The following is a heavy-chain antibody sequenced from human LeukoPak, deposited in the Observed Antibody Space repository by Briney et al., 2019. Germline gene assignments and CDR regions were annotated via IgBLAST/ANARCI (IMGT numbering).Heavy chain of an antibody. CDR2: IYTSGST. J-gene: IGHJ4*02. D-gene: IGHD3-22*01. Sequence: SETLSLTCTVSGGSISSYYWSWIRQPAGKGLEWIGRIYTSGSTNYNPSPKSRVTMSVDTSKNQFSLKLSSVTAADTAVYYRARDSLVYYDSSGQTLYDYWGQGTLVTVSS. CDR1: GGSISSYY. V-gene: IGHV4-4*07. CDR3: ARDSLVYYDSSGQTLYDY.